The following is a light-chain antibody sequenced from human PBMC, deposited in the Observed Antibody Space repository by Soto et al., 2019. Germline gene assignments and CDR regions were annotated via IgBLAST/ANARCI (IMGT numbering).Light chain of an antibody. CDR1: QSISSW. CDR3: QQYNSSPWT. V-gene: IGKV1-5*03. J-gene: IGKJ1*01. Sequence: DIQMTQSPSTLSASVGDRVTITCRASQSISSWLAWYQQKPGKAHKLLIYKASSLESGVPSRFSGSGSGTAFTLTISSLQPDDFATYYCQQYNSSPWTFAQGTKVEIK. CDR2: KAS.